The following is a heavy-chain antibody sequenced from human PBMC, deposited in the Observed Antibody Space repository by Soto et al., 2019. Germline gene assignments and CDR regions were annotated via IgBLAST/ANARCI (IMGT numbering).Heavy chain of an antibody. Sequence: PSETLSLTCTVSGGSISSSSYYWGWIRQPPGEGLEWIGSIYYSGSTYYNPSLKSRVTISVDTSKNQFSLKLSSVTAADTAVYYCASLGWELPTLDYWGQGTLVTVSS. CDR2: IYYSGST. V-gene: IGHV4-39*01. J-gene: IGHJ4*02. D-gene: IGHD1-26*01. CDR1: GGSISSSSYY. CDR3: ASLGWELPTLDY.